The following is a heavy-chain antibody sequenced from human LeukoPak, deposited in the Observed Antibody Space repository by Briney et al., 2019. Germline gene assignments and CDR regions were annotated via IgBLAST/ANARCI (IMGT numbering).Heavy chain of an antibody. CDR2: ITSNGGNI. D-gene: IGHD1-26*01. V-gene: IGHV3-64*01. Sequence: GGSLRLSCAASGFTFSDYTMRWVRQAPGKRLEYVSAITSNGGNIHYANSVKGRFTISRDNSKNSLYLQMGGLRTEDMAVYHCARVKAGATISDLYYYYMDVWGKGTTVTVSS. J-gene: IGHJ6*03. CDR1: GFTFSDYT. CDR3: ARVKAGATISDLYYYYMDV.